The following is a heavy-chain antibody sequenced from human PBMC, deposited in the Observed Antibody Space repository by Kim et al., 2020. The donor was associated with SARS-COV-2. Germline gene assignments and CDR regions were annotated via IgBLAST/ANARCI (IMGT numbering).Heavy chain of an antibody. D-gene: IGHD6-6*01. Sequence: ADSVKGRFTISRDNSKNTLYLQMNSLRAEDTAVYYCAKVGLVRYYYGMDVWGQGTTVTVSS. V-gene: IGHV3-23*01. CDR3: AKVGLVRYYYGMDV. J-gene: IGHJ6*02.